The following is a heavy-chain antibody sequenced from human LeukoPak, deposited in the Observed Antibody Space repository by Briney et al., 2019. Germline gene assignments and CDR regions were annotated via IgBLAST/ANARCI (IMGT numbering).Heavy chain of an antibody. CDR3: AMRSSSCASTSCPPYY. D-gene: IGHD2-2*01. V-gene: IGHV1-8*01. Sequence: ASVKVSCKASGYTFTSYDINWVRQATGQGLEWMGWMNPNTGNTGYAQKFQGRVTMTRDTSISTAYMELSSLRSEDTAVYYCAMRSSSCASTSCPPYYWGQGILVTVSS. CDR2: MNPNTGNT. J-gene: IGHJ4*02. CDR1: GYTFTSYD.